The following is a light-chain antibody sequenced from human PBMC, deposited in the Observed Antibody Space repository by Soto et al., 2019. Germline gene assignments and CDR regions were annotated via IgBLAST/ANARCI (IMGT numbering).Light chain of an antibody. CDR1: SSDVGGFIF. CDR3: VSYTTSASYV. CDR2: DVS. V-gene: IGLV2-14*01. Sequence: QPVLTQPASVSGSPGQSITISCTGTSSDVGGFIFVSWYQQHPGRAPKLMIYDVSNRPSGVSNRFSGSKSGNTASLTISGLQADDDADYYCVSYTTSASYVFGTGTKLTAL. J-gene: IGLJ1*01.